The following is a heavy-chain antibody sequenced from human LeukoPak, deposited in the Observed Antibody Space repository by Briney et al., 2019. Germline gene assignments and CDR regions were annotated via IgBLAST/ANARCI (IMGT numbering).Heavy chain of an antibody. V-gene: IGHV4-30-4*08. CDR1: GGSISSGDYY. CDR2: IYHSGIT. J-gene: IGHJ6*03. CDR3: ARVNYYYMDV. Sequence: SQTLSLTCTVSGGSISSGDYYWSWIRQPPGKGPEWIGYIYHSGITYYNPSLKSRPIISVDTSKNQFSLRLSSVTAADTAVYYCARVNYYYMDVWGKGTTVTVSS. D-gene: IGHD4-23*01.